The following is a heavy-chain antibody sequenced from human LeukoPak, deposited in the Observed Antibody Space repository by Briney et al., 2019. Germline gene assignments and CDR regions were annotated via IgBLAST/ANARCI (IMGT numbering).Heavy chain of an antibody. J-gene: IGHJ6*03. D-gene: IGHD3-10*02. V-gene: IGHV4-34*01. CDR3: ARQVVRVVIIAHYYMVV. CDR1: GGSFSGYY. Sequence: SETLSLTCAVYGGSFSGYYWSWIRQPPGKGLEWIGEINHSGSTNYNPSLKSRVTISVDTSKNQFSLKLSSVTAADTAVYYCARQVVRVVIIAHYYMVVWGKGTTVT. CDR2: INHSGST.